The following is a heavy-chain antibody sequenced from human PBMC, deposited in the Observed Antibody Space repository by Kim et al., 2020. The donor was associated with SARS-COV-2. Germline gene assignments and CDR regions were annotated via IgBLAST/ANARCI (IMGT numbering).Heavy chain of an antibody. D-gene: IGHD2-21*02. J-gene: IGHJ5*02. Sequence: KSRVTISVDTSKNQFSLNLSSVTAADTAVYYCARVKEYCGGDCYPNWFDPWGQGTLVTVSS. V-gene: IGHV4-59*01. CDR3: ARVKEYCGGDCYPNWFDP.